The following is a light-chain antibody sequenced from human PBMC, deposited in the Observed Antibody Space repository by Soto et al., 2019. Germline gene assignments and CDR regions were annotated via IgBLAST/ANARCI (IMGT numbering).Light chain of an antibody. CDR3: QQRRSWPPLT. V-gene: IGKV3-11*01. J-gene: IGKJ4*01. CDR2: DAS. Sequence: EIVLTQSPGTLSLSPGERATLSCRASQSVTNNQFAWFRQKPGQAPRLLIYDASYRATDIPPRFSGSGSGTDFTLTISSLEPEDFAVYYCQQRRSWPPLTFGGGTKVDIK. CDR1: QSVTNN.